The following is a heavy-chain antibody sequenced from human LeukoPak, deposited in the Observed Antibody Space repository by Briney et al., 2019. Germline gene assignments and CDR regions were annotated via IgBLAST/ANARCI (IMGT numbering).Heavy chain of an antibody. CDR2: INWNGGST. V-gene: IGHV3-20*04. CDR1: GVTFDDYG. J-gene: IGHJ4*02. D-gene: IGHD5-18*01. CDR3: VKDIRRGYNFGYDQFAY. Sequence: GGSLRLSCAASGVTFDDYGMSWVRQAPGKGLEWVSGINWNGGSTGYADSVKGRFTISRDNSKNTLSLQMNSLRAEDTALYYCVKDIRRGYNFGYDQFAYWGQGTLVTVSS.